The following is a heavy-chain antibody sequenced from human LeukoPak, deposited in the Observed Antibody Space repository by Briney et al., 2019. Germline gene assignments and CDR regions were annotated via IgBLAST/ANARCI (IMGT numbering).Heavy chain of an antibody. V-gene: IGHV1-69*05. CDR1: GGTFNSYA. Sequence: ASVKVSCKASGGTFNSYAISWVRQAPGQGLEWMGGIIPIFGTTSYAQKFQGRVTMTRDMSTSTVYMELSSLRSEDTAVYYCARGRLDNNWDVFDIWGQGTMVTVSS. CDR2: IIPIFGTT. CDR3: ARGRLDNNWDVFDI. D-gene: IGHD1-1*01. J-gene: IGHJ3*02.